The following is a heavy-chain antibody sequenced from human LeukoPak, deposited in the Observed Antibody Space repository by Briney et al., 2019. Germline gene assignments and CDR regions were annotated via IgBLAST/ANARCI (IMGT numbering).Heavy chain of an antibody. Sequence: SVKVSCKASGYTFTSYGISWVRQAPGQGLEWMGWISAYNGNTNYAQKLQGRVTMTTDTSTSTAYMELRSLRSDDTAVYYCAREVYYDSSGYYHFDYWGQGTLVTVSS. CDR3: AREVYYDSSGYYHFDY. D-gene: IGHD3-22*01. J-gene: IGHJ4*02. V-gene: IGHV1-18*01. CDR2: ISAYNGNT. CDR1: GYTFTSYG.